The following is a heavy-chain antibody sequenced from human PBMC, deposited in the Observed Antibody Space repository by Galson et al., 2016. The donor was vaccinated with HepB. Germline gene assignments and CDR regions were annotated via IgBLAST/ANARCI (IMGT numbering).Heavy chain of an antibody. Sequence: PALVKPTQNLTLTCTFSGFSLSTHGMCVSWIRQAPGKAPEWLARIDSDDETYYTTSLKTRLTISKGTSKDVVVLTMANMDPEDTATYYCARSVDANMVYNYAMDVWGQGTTVTVSS. CDR1: GFSLSTHGMC. CDR2: IDSDDET. V-gene: IGHV2-70*11. D-gene: IGHD5-18*01. CDR3: ARSVDANMVYNYAMDV. J-gene: IGHJ6*02.